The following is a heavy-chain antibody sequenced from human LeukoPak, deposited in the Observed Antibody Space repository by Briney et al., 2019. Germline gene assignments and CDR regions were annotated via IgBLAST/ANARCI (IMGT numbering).Heavy chain of an antibody. CDR1: GFSFSSYS. V-gene: IGHV3-48*02. D-gene: IGHD3-10*01. Sequence: GGSLRLSCAASGFSFSSYSMNWVRQAPGKGLEWVSYISSSSSTIYYADSVMGRFTISRDNAKNSLYLQMNSLRDEDTAVYFCARANSPLVRGVTFYFDSWGQGTLVTVSS. J-gene: IGHJ4*02. CDR2: ISSSSSTI. CDR3: ARANSPLVRGVTFYFDS.